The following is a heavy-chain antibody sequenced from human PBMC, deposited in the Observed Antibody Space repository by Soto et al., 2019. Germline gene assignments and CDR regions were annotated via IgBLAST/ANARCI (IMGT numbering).Heavy chain of an antibody. Sequence: RASVKVSCKTSGYTFTDYYVHWVQQAPGQGLEWMGWINPNSGGTNFAQKFQGRVTMTRDTSINTVYMELSRLRSDDTADYYCARDLKTPGDYTGAFDYWGQGTLVTVSS. D-gene: IGHD4-17*01. CDR3: ARDLKTPGDYTGAFDY. V-gene: IGHV1-2*02. CDR1: GYTFTDYY. CDR2: INPNSGGT. J-gene: IGHJ4*02.